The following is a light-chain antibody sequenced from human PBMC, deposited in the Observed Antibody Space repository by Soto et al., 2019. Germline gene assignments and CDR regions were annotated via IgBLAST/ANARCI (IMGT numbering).Light chain of an antibody. Sequence: EIVLTQSPATLSLSPWERATLSCRASQSVSSYLAWYQHKPGQAPRLLIYDASNRATGIPARYSGSGSGTDFTLTISSQEPEDCAGYDCQQRSNWPPTFGQGTKLEI. CDR1: QSVSSY. J-gene: IGKJ2*01. CDR2: DAS. CDR3: QQRSNWPPT. V-gene: IGKV3-11*01.